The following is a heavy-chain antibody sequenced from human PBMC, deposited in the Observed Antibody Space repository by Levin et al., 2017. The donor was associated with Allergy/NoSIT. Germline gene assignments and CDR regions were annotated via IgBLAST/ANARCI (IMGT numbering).Heavy chain of an antibody. CDR2: IYYSGST. J-gene: IGHJ2*01. D-gene: IGHD3-10*01. CDR1: GGSISSYY. V-gene: IGHV4-59*01. CDR3: ARVALITMVRGVGLYFDL. Sequence: MPSETLSLTCTVSGGSISSYYWSWIRQPPGKGLEWIGYIYYSGSTNYNPSLKSRVTISVDTSKNQFSLKLSSVTAADTAVYYCARVALITMVRGVGLYFDLWGRGTLVTVSS.